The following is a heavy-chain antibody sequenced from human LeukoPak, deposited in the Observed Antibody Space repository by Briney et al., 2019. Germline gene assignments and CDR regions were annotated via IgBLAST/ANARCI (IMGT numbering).Heavy chain of an antibody. J-gene: IGHJ4*02. D-gene: IGHD6-19*01. V-gene: IGHV4-59*01. CDR2: IYYGGST. Sequence: PSETLSLTCTVSGGSISSYYWSWIRQPPGKGLEWIGYIYYGGSTNYNPSLKSRVTISVDTSKNQFSLKLSSVTAADTAVYYCARDGGWYYFDYWGQGTLVTVSS. CDR1: GGSISSYY. CDR3: ARDGGWYYFDY.